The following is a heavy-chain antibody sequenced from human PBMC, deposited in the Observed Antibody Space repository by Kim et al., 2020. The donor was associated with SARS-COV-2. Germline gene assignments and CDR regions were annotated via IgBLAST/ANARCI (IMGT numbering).Heavy chain of an antibody. Sequence: EKYYVDSVKGRFTISRDNAKNSLYLQMNSLRAEDTAVYYCASSSSDYFDYWGQGTLVTVSS. V-gene: IGHV3-7*03. D-gene: IGHD6-6*01. CDR3: ASSSSDYFDY. J-gene: IGHJ4*02. CDR2: EK.